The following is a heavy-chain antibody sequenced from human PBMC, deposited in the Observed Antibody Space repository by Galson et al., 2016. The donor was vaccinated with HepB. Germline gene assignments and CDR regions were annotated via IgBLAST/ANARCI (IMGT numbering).Heavy chain of an antibody. CDR3: ARDRLAADASWVAFDP. CDR2: IDYSGRT. V-gene: IGHV4-59*01. Sequence: SETLSLTCTISGGSIGTYFWNWLRQPPGKGLEWIAYIDYSGRTQYNPSLKSRVTMSVDTSKNQFSLNLSSMTAADTALYYCARDRLAADASWVAFDPWGQGTMVTVSS. CDR1: GGSIGTYF. D-gene: IGHD6-13*01. J-gene: IGHJ3*01.